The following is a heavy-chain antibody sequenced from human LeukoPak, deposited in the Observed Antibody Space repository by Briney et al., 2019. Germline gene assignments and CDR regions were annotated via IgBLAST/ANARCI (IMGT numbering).Heavy chain of an antibody. Sequence: ASVKVSCKASGGTFSRYAISWVRQAPGQGLEWMGGIIPIFGTANYAQKFQGRVTITADESTSTAYMELSGLRSEDTAVYYCARGFMAAAGAFDYWGQGTLLTVSS. CDR2: IIPIFGTA. CDR3: ARGFMAAAGAFDY. CDR1: GGTFSRYA. D-gene: IGHD6-13*01. J-gene: IGHJ4*02. V-gene: IGHV1-69*13.